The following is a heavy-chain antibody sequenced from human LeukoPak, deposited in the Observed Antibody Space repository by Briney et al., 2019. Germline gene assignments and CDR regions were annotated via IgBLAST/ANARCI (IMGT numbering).Heavy chain of an antibody. Sequence: GGSLRLSCAASGFTFSSSAMSWVRQAPGKGLEWVSAISNNGGYTYYADSVQGRFTISRDNSKSTLCLQMNSLRAEDTAVYYCAKEGFDSWGQGTLVTVSS. CDR1: GFTFSSSA. CDR3: AKEGFDS. V-gene: IGHV3-23*01. J-gene: IGHJ4*02. CDR2: ISNNGGYT.